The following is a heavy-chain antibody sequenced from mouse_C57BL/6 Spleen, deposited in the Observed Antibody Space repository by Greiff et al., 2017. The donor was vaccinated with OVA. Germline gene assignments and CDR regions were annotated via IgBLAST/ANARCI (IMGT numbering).Heavy chain of an antibody. CDR3: ARSRTNWADD. CDR2: IDPATGNT. Sequence: VQLQQSVAELVRPGASVKLSCTASGFNIKNSYMHWVKQRPEQGLEWIGRIDPATGNTNYDPKFQGQATITADTSSNTAYLQLSSLTSEDTAVYYCARSRTNWADDWGQGTTLTVAA. J-gene: IGHJ2*01. D-gene: IGHD4-1*01. V-gene: IGHV14-3*01. CDR1: GFNIKNSY.